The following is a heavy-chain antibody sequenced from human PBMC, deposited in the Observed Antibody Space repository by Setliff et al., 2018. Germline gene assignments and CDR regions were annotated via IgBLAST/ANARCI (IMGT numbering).Heavy chain of an antibody. CDR2: IYHSGTT. CDR3: TRAYSGSHDY. J-gene: IGHJ4*02. D-gene: IGHD1-26*01. V-gene: IGHV4-4*02. CDR1: GGSISSPNW. Sequence: PSETLSLTCAVSGGSISSPNWWNWVRQPPGKGLEWIGEIYHSGTTNYNPSLKSRVTMSVDKSRNQFSPRLTSVTAADTAIYYCTRAYSGSHDYWGQGTLVTVSS.